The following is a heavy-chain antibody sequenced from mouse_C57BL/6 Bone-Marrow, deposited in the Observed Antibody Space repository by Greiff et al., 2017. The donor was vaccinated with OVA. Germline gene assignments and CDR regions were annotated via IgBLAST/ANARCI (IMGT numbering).Heavy chain of an antibody. D-gene: IGHD2-10*01. CDR2: ISGGGGNT. Sequence: EVQLVESGGGLVKPGGSLKLSCAASGFTFSSYTMSWVRQTPEKRLEWVATISGGGGNTYYPDSVKGRFTISRDNAKNTLYLQMRSLRSEDTDLYYCARRGLLLWGQGTLVPVTA. CDR1: GFTFSSYT. CDR3: ARRGLLL. V-gene: IGHV5-9*01. J-gene: IGHJ3*01.